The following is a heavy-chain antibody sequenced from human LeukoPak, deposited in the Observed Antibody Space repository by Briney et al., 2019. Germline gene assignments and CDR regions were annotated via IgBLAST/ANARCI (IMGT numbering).Heavy chain of an antibody. CDR1: GGSISSYY. D-gene: IGHD1-26*01. Sequence: SETLSLTCTVSGGSISSYYWSWIRQPPGKGLEWIGYIYYSGSTNYNPSLKSRVTISVDTSKNQFSLKLSSVTAADTAVYYCARVYRGSYARIDYWGQGTLVTVSS. V-gene: IGHV4-59*01. CDR2: IYYSGST. CDR3: ARVYRGSYARIDY. J-gene: IGHJ4*02.